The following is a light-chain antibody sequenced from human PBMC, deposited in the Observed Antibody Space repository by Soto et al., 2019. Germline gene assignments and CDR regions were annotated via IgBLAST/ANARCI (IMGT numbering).Light chain of an antibody. CDR2: DAS. Sequence: DIQMTQSPSTLSASVGDRVTITCRASQSISSWLAWYQQKPGKAPKLLIYDASSLESGVPSRFSGSGSGTDFTLTISSLQADDFATYYCQQYNSYGTFGQGTKVEIK. CDR1: QSISSW. J-gene: IGKJ1*01. CDR3: QQYNSYGT. V-gene: IGKV1-5*01.